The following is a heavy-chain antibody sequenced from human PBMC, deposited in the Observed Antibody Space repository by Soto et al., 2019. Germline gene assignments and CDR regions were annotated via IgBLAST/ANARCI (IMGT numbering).Heavy chain of an antibody. CDR3: ARIRRITMIVVVPGVFDI. CDR2: IKQDGSEK. CDR1: GFTFSSYW. J-gene: IGHJ3*02. V-gene: IGHV3-7*03. Sequence: PGGSLRLSCATSGFTFSSYWMSWVRQAPGKGLEWVANIKQDGSEKYYVDSVKGRFTISRDNAKNSLYLQMNSLRAEDTAVYYCARIRRITMIVVVPGVFDIWGQGTMGTVS. D-gene: IGHD3-22*01.